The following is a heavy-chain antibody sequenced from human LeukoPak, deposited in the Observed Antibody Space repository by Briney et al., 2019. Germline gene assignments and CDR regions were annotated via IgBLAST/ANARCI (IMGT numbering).Heavy chain of an antibody. CDR3: ARDRQQLGPDYDY. Sequence: ASVKVSCKASGYTFTSYYMYWVRQAPGQGLEWMGIINPSGGSTSYAQKFQGRVTMTRDMSTSTVYMELSSLRSEDTAVYYCARDRQQLGPDYDYWGQGTLVTVSS. V-gene: IGHV1-46*01. J-gene: IGHJ4*02. CDR2: INPSGGST. CDR1: GYTFTSYY. D-gene: IGHD6-13*01.